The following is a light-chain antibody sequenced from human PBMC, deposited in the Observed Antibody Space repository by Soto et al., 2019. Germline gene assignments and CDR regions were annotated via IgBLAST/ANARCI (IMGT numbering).Light chain of an antibody. CDR2: AAS. Sequence: EIGMSQSPATLSVYTGERVTLSCRASQSINNNLAWYQQKPGQAPRLLIYAASTRATGLPVRFGGSGSRTEFTLTITSLQSEDFAVYHCQQYNDWPWTFGQGTKVDI. V-gene: IGKV3-15*01. J-gene: IGKJ1*01. CDR3: QQYNDWPWT. CDR1: QSINNN.